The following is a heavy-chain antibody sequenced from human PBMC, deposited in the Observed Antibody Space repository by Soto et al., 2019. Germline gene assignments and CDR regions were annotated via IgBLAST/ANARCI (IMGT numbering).Heavy chain of an antibody. V-gene: IGHV4-31*03. J-gene: IGHJ5*02. CDR1: GGSISSCGYY. CDR3: ARGHGGGSFPGNWFDP. Sequence: QVQLQESGPGLVKPSQTLSLTCTVSGGSISSCGYYWSWIRRHPGEGLEGIGYIYYSGSTYYNPSLKSRVTRLLYVSKNQFSLKLSSVTAADTAVYYCARGHGGGSFPGNWFDPWGQGTLVTVSS. CDR2: IYYSGST. D-gene: IGHD1-26*01.